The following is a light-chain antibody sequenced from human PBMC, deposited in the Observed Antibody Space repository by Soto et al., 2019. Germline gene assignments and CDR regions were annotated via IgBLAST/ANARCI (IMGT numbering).Light chain of an antibody. CDR3: QQYDNLLL. Sequence: DIQMTQSPSSLSASAGDRVTITCQASQDISNYLNWYQQQPGKAPKFLIYDASNLETGVPSRFSGSGSGTNFTFTISTLQPEDLPTYYFQQYDNLLLFGQGTRLEIK. CDR2: DAS. J-gene: IGKJ5*01. CDR1: QDISNY. V-gene: IGKV1-33*01.